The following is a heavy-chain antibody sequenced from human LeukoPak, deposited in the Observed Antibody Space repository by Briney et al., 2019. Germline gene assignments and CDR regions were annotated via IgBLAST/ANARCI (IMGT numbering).Heavy chain of an antibody. V-gene: IGHV4-39*07. CDR3: AKAGAVVVVAAKYFDY. CDR2: IYSSGST. CDR1: GASINSGSNY. Sequence: SETLSLTCRVSGASINSGSNYWGWIRQPPGKTLEWIGSIYSSGSTYYNPSLKSRVTISLDTSRNQFSLKLNSVTAADTAVYYCAKAGAVVVVAAKYFDYWGQGTLVTVSS. D-gene: IGHD2-15*01. J-gene: IGHJ4*02.